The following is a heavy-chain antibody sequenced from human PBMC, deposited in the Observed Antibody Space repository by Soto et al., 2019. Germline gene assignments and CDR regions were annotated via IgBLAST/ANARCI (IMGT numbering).Heavy chain of an antibody. V-gene: IGHV1-69*04. CDR2: IIPILGIG. D-gene: IGHD6-19*01. Sequence: QVQLVQSGAEVKKPGSSVKVSCKASGGTFSSYAFNWVRQAPGQGLEWMGRIIPILGIGDYAQRFQGRVTITADKSTSTVYMELSSLRSEDTAVHYCARNPRAVAAMHMDVWGKGTMVTVSS. J-gene: IGHJ6*03. CDR3: ARNPRAVAAMHMDV. CDR1: GGTFSSYA.